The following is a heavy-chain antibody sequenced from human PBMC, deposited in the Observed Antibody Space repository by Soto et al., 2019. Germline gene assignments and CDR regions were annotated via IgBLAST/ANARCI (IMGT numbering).Heavy chain of an antibody. CDR1: GGYISSGGYY. CDR3: ARGVPAVDYYYYYGMDV. J-gene: IGHJ6*02. D-gene: IGHD2-2*01. V-gene: IGHV4-31*03. CDR2: IYYSGST. Sequence: SETLSLTCTVSGGYISSGGYYWSWIRQHPGKGLEWIGYIYYSGSTYYNPSLKSRVTISVDTSKNQFSLKLSSVTAADTAVYYCARGVPAVDYYYYYGMDVWGQGTTVTVSS.